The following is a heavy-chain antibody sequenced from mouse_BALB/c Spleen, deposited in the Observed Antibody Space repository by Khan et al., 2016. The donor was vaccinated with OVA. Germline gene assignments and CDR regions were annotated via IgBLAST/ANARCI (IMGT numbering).Heavy chain of an antibody. CDR1: GFNIKDYY. V-gene: IGHV14-4*02. CDR2: IDPENGDT. J-gene: IGHJ3*01. Sequence: EVQLQESGAELVRSGASVKLSCTASGFNIKDYYLHWVKQRPNQGLEWIGWIDPENGDTEYAPKFQGKATMTADKSSNTAYLQLSSLKSEDTAVYYCSRADGRFAYWGQGTLVTVSA. D-gene: IGHD1-1*01. CDR3: SRADGRFAY.